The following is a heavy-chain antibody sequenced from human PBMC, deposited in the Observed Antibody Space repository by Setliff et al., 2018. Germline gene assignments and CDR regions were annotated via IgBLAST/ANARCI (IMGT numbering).Heavy chain of an antibody. J-gene: IGHJ4*02. CDR3: ARDNNPGYRGYWGRFDY. D-gene: IGHD3-16*02. V-gene: IGHV4-34*01. Sequence: SETLSLTCAVYGGSFSGYYWSWLRQPPGKGLEWIGSIYHSGSTYYNPSLKSRVTISVDTSKNQFSLKLSSVTAADTAVYYCARDNNPGYRGYWGRFDYWGQGTLVTVSS. CDR2: IYHSGST. CDR1: GGSFSGYY.